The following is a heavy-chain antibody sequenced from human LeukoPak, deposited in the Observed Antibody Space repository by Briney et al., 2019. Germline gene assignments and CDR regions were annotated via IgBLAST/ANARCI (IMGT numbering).Heavy chain of an antibody. D-gene: IGHD6-13*01. CDR3: ARGLIAAAGYFDY. CDR1: FTXXXXS. Sequence: FTXXXXSXXXVRXAPXKGXXXXSSISSSSSYIYYADSGKGRFTISRDSAKNSLYLQMNSLRAEDTAVYYCARGLIAAAGYFDYWGQGTLVTVSS. CDR2: ISSSSSYI. J-gene: IGHJ4*02. V-gene: IGHV3-21*01.